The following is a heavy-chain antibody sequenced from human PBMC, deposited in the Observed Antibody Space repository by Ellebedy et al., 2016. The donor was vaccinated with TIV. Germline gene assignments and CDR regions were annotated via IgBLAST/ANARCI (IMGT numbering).Heavy chain of an antibody. J-gene: IGHJ3*02. CDR2: ISYEGGDK. D-gene: IGHD3-9*01. CDR1: GFTFSKFG. V-gene: IGHV3-30*03. Sequence: GESLKISXVASGFTFSKFGMHWVRQAPGQGLEWVPLISYEGGDKFYADSVKGRFTISRDNAKNSLYLQMNSLSADDTAVYYCAREIWFSFDIWGQGTVVTVSS. CDR3: AREIWFSFDI.